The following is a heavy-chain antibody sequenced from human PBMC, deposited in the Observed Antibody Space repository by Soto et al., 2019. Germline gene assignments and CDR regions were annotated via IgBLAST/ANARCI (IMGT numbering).Heavy chain of an antibody. CDR2: INHSGST. D-gene: IGHD5-18*01. CDR1: GGSFSGYY. V-gene: IGHV4-34*01. Sequence: SETLSLTCAVYGGSFSGYYWSWIRQPPGKGLEWIGEINHSGSTNYNPSLKSRVTISVDTSKNQFSLKLSSVTAADTAVYYCAGGRGYSYGTSDYWGQGTLVTVSS. J-gene: IGHJ4*02. CDR3: AGGRGYSYGTSDY.